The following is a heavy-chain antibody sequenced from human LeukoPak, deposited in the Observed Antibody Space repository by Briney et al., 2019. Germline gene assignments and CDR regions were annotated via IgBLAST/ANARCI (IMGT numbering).Heavy chain of an antibody. CDR2: ISYDGSNK. J-gene: IGHJ4*02. CDR1: GFTFSSYA. V-gene: IGHV3-30-3*01. Sequence: PGGSLRLSCAASGFTFSSYAMHWVRQAPGKGLEWVAVISYDGSNKYYADSVKGRFTISRDNSKNTLYLQMNSLRAEDTAVYYCARVKLGYFDYWGQGTLVTVPS. CDR3: ARVKLGYFDY. D-gene: IGHD7-27*01.